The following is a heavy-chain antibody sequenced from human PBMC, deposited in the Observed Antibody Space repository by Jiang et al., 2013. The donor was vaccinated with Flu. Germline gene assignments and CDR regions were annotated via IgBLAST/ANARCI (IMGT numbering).Heavy chain of an antibody. V-gene: IGHV1-46*01. CDR3: ARSDSCGGDCYFLDY. J-gene: IGHJ4*02. Sequence: PGAVSEGSCKASGYTFTRYYVNWVRQAPGQGLEWMGIINPSGGGTNYAQKFQGRVTMTRDTSTNTVYMELSSLTSEDTAFYYCARSDSCGGDCYFLDYWGQGTLVTVSS. CDR1: GYTFTRYY. CDR2: INPSGGGT. D-gene: IGHD2-21*02.